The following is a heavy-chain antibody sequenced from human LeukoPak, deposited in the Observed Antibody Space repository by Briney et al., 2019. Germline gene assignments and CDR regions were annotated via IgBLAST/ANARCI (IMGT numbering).Heavy chain of an antibody. Sequence: ASVEVSCKASGYTFTSYDINWVRQATGQGLEWMGWMNPNSGNTGYAQKFQGRVTMTRNTSISTAYMELSSLRSEDTAVYYCARPASIAARTNWFDPWGQGTLVTVSS. J-gene: IGHJ5*02. D-gene: IGHD6-6*01. CDR2: MNPNSGNT. V-gene: IGHV1-8*01. CDR3: ARPASIAARTNWFDP. CDR1: GYTFTSYD.